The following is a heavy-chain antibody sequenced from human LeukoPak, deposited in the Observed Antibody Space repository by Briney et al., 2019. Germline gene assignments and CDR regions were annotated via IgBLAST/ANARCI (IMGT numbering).Heavy chain of an antibody. Sequence: PGGFLRLSRAAAGFTFRSYGMDWVRQAPGEGLGWGSGICLNSGTIGYADSVKGRFTISRDNAKNFLYLQMNSLRAEDMALYYCAKDTGLYYYDRSGYFDYWGQGTLVTVSS. CDR2: ICLNSGTI. CDR1: GFTFRSYG. V-gene: IGHV3-9*03. J-gene: IGHJ4*02. D-gene: IGHD3-22*01. CDR3: AKDTGLYYYDRSGYFDY.